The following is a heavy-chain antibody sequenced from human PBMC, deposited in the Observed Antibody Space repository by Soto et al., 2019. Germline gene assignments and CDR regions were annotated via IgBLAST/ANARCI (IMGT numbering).Heavy chain of an antibody. CDR1: GYTFTGYY. Sequence: ASVKVSCKASGYTFTGYYMHWVRQAPGQGLEWMGWINPNSGGTNYAQKFQGRVTITRDTSTSTAYMELSSLRSEDTAVYYCARGLKPFDYWGPGTLVTVSS. J-gene: IGHJ4*02. V-gene: IGHV1-2*02. CDR2: INPNSGGT. CDR3: ARGLKPFDY.